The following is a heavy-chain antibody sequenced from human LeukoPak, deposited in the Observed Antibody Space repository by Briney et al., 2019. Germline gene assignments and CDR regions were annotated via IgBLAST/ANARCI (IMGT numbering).Heavy chain of an antibody. CDR2: VWYDGSNR. CDR3: ARDCGSGGLGGMDV. J-gene: IGHJ6*02. D-gene: IGHD6-19*01. Sequence: GSLRLSCVAAGFTLNRYGMHLARQAPGKGLEWVAVVWYDGSNRYYADSVKGRFTISREESKNTLYLQMNSLRAEHTARYYCARDCGSGGLGGMDVWGQGTTVTVSS. V-gene: IGHV3-33*01. CDR1: GFTLNRYG.